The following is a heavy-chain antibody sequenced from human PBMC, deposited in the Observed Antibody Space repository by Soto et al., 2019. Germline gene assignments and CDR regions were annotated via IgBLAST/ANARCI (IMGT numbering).Heavy chain of an antibody. CDR1: GGTFSSYA. CDR3: AREQAGYYYGMDV. CDR2: IIPIFGIA. V-gene: IGHV1-69*13. J-gene: IGHJ6*02. Sequence: SVKVSCKASGGTFSSYAISWVRQAPGQGLEWMGGIIPIFGIANYAQKFQGRVTITADESTSTAYMELSSLRSEDTAVYYCAREQAGYYYGMDVWGQGTTVTVSS.